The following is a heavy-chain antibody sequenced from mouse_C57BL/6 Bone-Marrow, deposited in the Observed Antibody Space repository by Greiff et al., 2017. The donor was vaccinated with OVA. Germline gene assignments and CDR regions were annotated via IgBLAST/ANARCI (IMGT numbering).Heavy chain of an antibody. Sequence: QVQLQQPGAELVKPGASVKMSCKASGYTFTSYWITWVKERPGQGLEWIGDIYPGSGSTNYNEKFKSKATLTVDTSSSTAYMQLSSLTSEDAAVYYCARWRGGRRESNHYFDYWGQGTTLTVSS. CDR1: GYTFTSYW. CDR2: IYPGSGST. V-gene: IGHV1-55*01. J-gene: IGHJ2*01. CDR3: ARWRGGRRESNHYFDY. D-gene: IGHD2-5*01.